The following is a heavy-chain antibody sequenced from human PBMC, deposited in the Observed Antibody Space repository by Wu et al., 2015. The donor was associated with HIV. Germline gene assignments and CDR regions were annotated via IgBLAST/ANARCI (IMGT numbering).Heavy chain of an antibody. Sequence: QIQLVQSGAEVKKPGASVKVSCKASGYSFSDYHVHWVRQAPGQGLEWMGWINQSGGGATFAQKFQGRVAMTRDTSIMELSRLRFDDTAIYYCARALRPVADALELDYWGQGTLVTVSS. V-gene: IGHV1-2*02. D-gene: IGHD6-19*01. CDR1: GYSFSDYH. CDR2: INQSGGGA. CDR3: ARALRPVADALELDY. J-gene: IGHJ4*02.